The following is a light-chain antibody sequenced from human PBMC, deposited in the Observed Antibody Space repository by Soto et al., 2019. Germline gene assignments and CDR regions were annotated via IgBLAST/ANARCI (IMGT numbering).Light chain of an antibody. CDR2: GAS. J-gene: IGLJ1*01. CDR1: SSNIGAGYH. Sequence: QSALTQPPSVSGAPGQRVTISCTGSSSNIGAGYHVHWYQQLPGAAPKLLIFGASNRPSWVPDRFSGSKSGTSASLAITGLQDDDEADYYCQSSDSRLSGSDVFGTGTKVTVL. V-gene: IGLV1-40*01. CDR3: QSSDSRLSGSDV.